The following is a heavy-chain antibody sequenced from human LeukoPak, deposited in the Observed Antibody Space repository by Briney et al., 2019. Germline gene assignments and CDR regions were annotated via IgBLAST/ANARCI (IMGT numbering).Heavy chain of an antibody. CDR1: GGTFSSYA. CDR2: IIPIFGTA. D-gene: IGHD4-17*01. CDR3: ARGGYGDYVFDY. V-gene: IGHV1-69*05. Sequence: GASVKVSCKASGGTFSSYAISWVRQAPGQGLEWMGGIIPIFGTANYAQKFQGRVTITTDESTSTAYMELSSLRSEETAVYYCARGGYGDYVFDYWGQGTLVTVSS. J-gene: IGHJ4*02.